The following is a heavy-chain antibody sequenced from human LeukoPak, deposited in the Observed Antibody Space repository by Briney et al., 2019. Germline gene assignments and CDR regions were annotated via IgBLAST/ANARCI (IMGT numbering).Heavy chain of an antibody. Sequence: ASVKVSCKASGYTFTSYGISWVRQAPGQGLEWMGWISAYNGNTNYAQKLQGRVTMTTDTSTSTAYMELRSLRSDDTAVYYCARDQENYYDSSGSDYFDYWGQGTLVTVSS. CDR1: GYTFTSYG. J-gene: IGHJ4*02. D-gene: IGHD3-22*01. V-gene: IGHV1-18*01. CDR3: ARDQENYYDSSGSDYFDY. CDR2: ISAYNGNT.